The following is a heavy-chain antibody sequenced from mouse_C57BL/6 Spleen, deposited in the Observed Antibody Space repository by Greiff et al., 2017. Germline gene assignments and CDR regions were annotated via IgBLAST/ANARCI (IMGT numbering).Heavy chain of an antibody. CDR1: GFTFSDYY. Sequence: EVKLMESEGGLVQPGSSMKLSCTASGFTFSDYYMAWVRQVPEKGLEWVANINYDGSSTYYLDSLKSRFIISRDNAKNILYLQMSSLKSEDTATYYCARVHYYYGSFDYWGQGTTLTVSS. J-gene: IGHJ2*01. V-gene: IGHV5-16*01. D-gene: IGHD1-1*01. CDR2: INYDGSST. CDR3: ARVHYYYGSFDY.